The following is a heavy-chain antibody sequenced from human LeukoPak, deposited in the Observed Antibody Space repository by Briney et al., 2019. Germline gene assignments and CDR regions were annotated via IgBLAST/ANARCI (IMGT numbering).Heavy chain of an antibody. V-gene: IGHV3-48*03. CDR1: GFTFSSYE. Sequence: QPGGSLRLSCAASGFTFSSYEMNWVRQAPGKGLEWVSYISSSGSTIYYADSVKGRFTISRDNAKNSLYLQMNSLRAEDTAVYYCARDLVVPADNTNWFDPWGQGTLVTVSS. CDR3: ARDLVVPADNTNWFDP. J-gene: IGHJ5*02. D-gene: IGHD2-2*01. CDR2: ISSSGSTI.